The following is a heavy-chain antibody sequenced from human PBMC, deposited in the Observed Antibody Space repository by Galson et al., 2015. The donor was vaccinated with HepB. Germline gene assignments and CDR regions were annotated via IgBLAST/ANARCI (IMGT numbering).Heavy chain of an antibody. CDR3: AKEVITMIRGVIINGPLDF. Sequence: SLRLSCAASGFSFSSYAMSWVRQAPGKGLEWVSAISGSGGSTYYADSVKGRFIIFRDNSKNTLYLQMNGLRAEDTAVYYCAKEVITMIRGVIINGPLDFCGQGTLVTVSS. D-gene: IGHD3-10*01. V-gene: IGHV3-23*01. CDR2: ISGSGGST. J-gene: IGHJ4*02. CDR1: GFSFSSYA.